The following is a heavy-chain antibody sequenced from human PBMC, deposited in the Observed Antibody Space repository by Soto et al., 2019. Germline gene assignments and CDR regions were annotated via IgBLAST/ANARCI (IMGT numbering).Heavy chain of an antibody. D-gene: IGHD3-10*01. CDR3: ARGKLVWYGDLTPYHRDMDV. V-gene: IGHV4-34*02. CDR2: ISHDGGT. J-gene: IGHJ6*02. Sequence: QVQLQQWGAGLLRPSETLSLTCAFYGGSFDDFYWSWVRQSPGKGLEWVGEISHDGGTNYSPSLASGVSISVDTSKNQFSLHLRSVTAADTGLYYCARGKLVWYGDLTPYHRDMDVWGQGTTVTVSS. CDR1: GGSFDDFY.